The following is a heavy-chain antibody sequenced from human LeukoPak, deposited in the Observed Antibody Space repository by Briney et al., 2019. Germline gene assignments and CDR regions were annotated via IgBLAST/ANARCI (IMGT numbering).Heavy chain of an antibody. Sequence: TGGSLRLSCTVSGFSLSSYALSWVRRAPGKGLEWVSATSSSDAGKYYADSVKGRFTFSRDNSKNTLYLQMNSLRAEDTAVYYCAKDRSIAAGDDAFDIWGQGTMVTVSS. CDR2: TSSSDAGK. CDR1: GFSLSSYA. J-gene: IGHJ3*02. V-gene: IGHV3-23*01. D-gene: IGHD6-13*01. CDR3: AKDRSIAAGDDAFDI.